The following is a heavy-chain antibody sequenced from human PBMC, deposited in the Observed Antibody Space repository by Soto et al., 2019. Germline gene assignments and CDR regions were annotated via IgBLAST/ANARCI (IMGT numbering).Heavy chain of an antibody. CDR2: ISAYNGDT. CDR1: GHTFTSHG. J-gene: IGHJ4*02. V-gene: IGHV1-18*04. CDR3: ARTHSQPDYLAGFDF. D-gene: IGHD3-10*01. Sequence: ASVKVSCKTSGHTFTSHGINWVRWAPGRGPEWIGLISAYNGDTKYAQRVQDRVSMTTDTSTATAYIELRSLRFDDTAIYFCARTHSQPDYLAGFDFWGQGTPLTVYS.